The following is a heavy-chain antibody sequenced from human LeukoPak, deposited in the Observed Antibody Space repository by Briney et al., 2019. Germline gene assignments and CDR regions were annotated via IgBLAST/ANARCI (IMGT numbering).Heavy chain of an antibody. J-gene: IGHJ4*02. CDR1: GFTFSAYA. CDR2: ISRSPPVI. Sequence: PGGSLRLSCAASGFTFSAYAMNWVRQAPGKGLEWVSSISRSPPVIDYADSVKGRFTISRDNAKNSLYLQMISLRAEDTAVYFCARDSDYGDSRSDFDYWGQGTLVTVSS. D-gene: IGHD4-17*01. V-gene: IGHV3-21*01. CDR3: ARDSDYGDSRSDFDY.